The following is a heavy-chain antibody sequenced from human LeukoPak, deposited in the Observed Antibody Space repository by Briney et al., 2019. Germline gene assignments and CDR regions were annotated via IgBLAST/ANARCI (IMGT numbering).Heavy chain of an antibody. CDR2: SSGGGGGAT. Sequence: GGSLGLSCAASGFTFSSCAMIWVRQAPGKGMEWVSASSGGGGGATYYADSVKGRFTISGDNSKNTVYLQMHSLRAEDTAIYYCAKGRAGVWNGGDCWGQGTLVTVSS. D-gene: IGHD1-1*01. J-gene: IGHJ4*02. CDR3: AKGRAGVWNGGDC. CDR1: GFTFSSCA. V-gene: IGHV3-23*01.